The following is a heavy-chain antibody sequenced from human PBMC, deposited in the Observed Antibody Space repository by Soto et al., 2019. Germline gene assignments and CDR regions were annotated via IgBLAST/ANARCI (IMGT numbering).Heavy chain of an antibody. D-gene: IGHD6-13*01. CDR3: ERSFGVAADGPLDY. V-gene: IGHV4-31*03. CDR2: IYYSGST. Sequence: QVQLQESGPGLVKPSQTLSLTCTVSCGSISSCGYYWSWIRQHPGQVLEWIVYIYYSGSTYYNPSLKSRVTISVATSKNQFSLKLSSVTAAYTAVYYWERSFGVAADGPLDYWVQGTLVTFSS. CDR1: CGSISSCGYY. J-gene: IGHJ4*02.